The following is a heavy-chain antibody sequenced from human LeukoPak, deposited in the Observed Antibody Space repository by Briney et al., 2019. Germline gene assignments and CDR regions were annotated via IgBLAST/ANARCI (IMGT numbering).Heavy chain of an antibody. CDR3: ARGLYGSGSYFPTSYYFDY. V-gene: IGHV3-30*02. CDR1: GFTFSSYG. J-gene: IGHJ4*02. D-gene: IGHD3-10*01. Sequence: GGSLRLSCAASGFTFSSYGMHWVRQAPGKGLEWVAFIRYDGSNKYYADSVKGRFTISRDNSKNTLYLQMNSLRAEDTAVYYCARGLYGSGSYFPTSYYFDYWGQGTLVTVSS. CDR2: IRYDGSNK.